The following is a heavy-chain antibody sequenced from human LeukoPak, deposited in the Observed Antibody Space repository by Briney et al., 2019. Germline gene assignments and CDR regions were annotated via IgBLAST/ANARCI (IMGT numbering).Heavy chain of an antibody. D-gene: IGHD2-2*01. J-gene: IGHJ5*02. V-gene: IGHV4-39*07. CDR2: IYYSGST. Sequence: SETLSLTCTVSGGSISSSSYYWGWIRQPPGKGLEWIGSIYYSGSTYYNPSLKSRVTISVDTSKNQFSLRLSSVTAADTAVYYCAREVDAAAAYNWFDPWGQGTLVTVSS. CDR3: AREVDAAAAYNWFDP. CDR1: GGSISSSSYY.